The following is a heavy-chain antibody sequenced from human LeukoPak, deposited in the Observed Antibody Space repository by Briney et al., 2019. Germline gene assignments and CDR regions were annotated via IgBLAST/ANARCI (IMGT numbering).Heavy chain of an antibody. J-gene: IGHJ2*01. Sequence: SETLSLTCSVSGGSITTYHWSWIRQPPGKGLERIGYIYNSGSANYKPSLKSRLTISVDTSKNHFSLKLNSVTAADTAVYYCARAPVTGHWYFDLWGRGTLVTVSS. CDR3: ARAPVTGHWYFDL. CDR1: GGSITTYH. D-gene: IGHD6-19*01. CDR2: IYNSGSA. V-gene: IGHV4-59*01.